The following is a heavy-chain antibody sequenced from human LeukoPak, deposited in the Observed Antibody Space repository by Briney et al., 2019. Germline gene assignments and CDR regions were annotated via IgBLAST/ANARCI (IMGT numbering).Heavy chain of an antibody. J-gene: IGHJ5*02. CDR3: ATDREYQLLRGIDP. CDR2: FDSEDGET. Sequence: ASVKVSCKVSGYTLTELSMHWVRQAPGKGLEWMGGFDSEDGETIYAQKFQGRVTMTEDTSTDTAYMELSSLRSEDTAVYYCATDREYQLLRGIDPWGQGTLVTVSS. CDR1: GYTLTELS. V-gene: IGHV1-24*01. D-gene: IGHD2-2*01.